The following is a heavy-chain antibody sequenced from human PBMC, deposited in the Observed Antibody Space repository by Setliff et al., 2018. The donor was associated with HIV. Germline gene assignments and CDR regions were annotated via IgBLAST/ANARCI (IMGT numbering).Heavy chain of an antibody. CDR1: GGAFSSYA. V-gene: IGHV1-69*05. CDR2: IIPIFGTA. D-gene: IGHD3-22*01. CDR3: ARPTYYTDNSGHPRYYFET. Sequence: SVKVSCKASGGAFSSYALSWVRQAPGQGLEWMGGIIPIFGTANYAQKFQGRVTITTDESTSTAYMELSSLTSDDTAVYYCARPTYYTDNSGHPRYYFETWGQGTRVTVSS. J-gene: IGHJ5*02.